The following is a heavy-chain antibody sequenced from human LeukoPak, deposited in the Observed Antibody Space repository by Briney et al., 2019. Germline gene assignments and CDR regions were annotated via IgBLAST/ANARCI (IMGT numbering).Heavy chain of an antibody. V-gene: IGHV4-39*07. Sequence: PSETLSLTCTVSGGSISSSSYYWGWIRQPPGKGLEWIGSICYSGSTYYNPSLKSRVTISVDTSKNQFSLKLSSVTAADTAVYYCASGDDYYDSSGDNWFDPWGQGTLVTVSS. J-gene: IGHJ5*02. D-gene: IGHD3-22*01. CDR1: GGSISSSSYY. CDR3: ASGDDYYDSSGDNWFDP. CDR2: ICYSGST.